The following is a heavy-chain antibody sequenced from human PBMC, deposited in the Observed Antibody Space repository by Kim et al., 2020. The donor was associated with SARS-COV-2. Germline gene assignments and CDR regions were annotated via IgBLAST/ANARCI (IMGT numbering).Heavy chain of an antibody. CDR1: GFTFSSYA. V-gene: IGHV3-23*01. D-gene: IGHD3-10*01. Sequence: GGSLRLSCAASGFTFSSYAMSWVRQAPGKGLEWVSAISGSGGSTYYADPVKGRFTISRDNSKNTLYLQMNSLRAEDTAVYYCAKDMTLLWFGEFYGMDVWGQGTTVTVSS. CDR2: ISGSGGST. J-gene: IGHJ6*02. CDR3: AKDMTLLWFGEFYGMDV.